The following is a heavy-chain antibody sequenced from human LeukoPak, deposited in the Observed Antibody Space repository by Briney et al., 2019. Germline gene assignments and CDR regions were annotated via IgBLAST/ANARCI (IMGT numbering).Heavy chain of an antibody. CDR3: ASGNTTYDILTGYYGY. CDR2: INAGNGNT. V-gene: IGHV1-3*01. Sequence: ASVKVSCKASGYTFTGYAMHWVRQAPGQRLEWMGWINAGNGNTKYSQKSQGTVTIQSDTSPSTASTALTTLRYEATAVYYCASGNTTYDILTGYYGYWGQGTLVTVSS. D-gene: IGHD3-9*01. J-gene: IGHJ4*02. CDR1: GYTFTGYA.